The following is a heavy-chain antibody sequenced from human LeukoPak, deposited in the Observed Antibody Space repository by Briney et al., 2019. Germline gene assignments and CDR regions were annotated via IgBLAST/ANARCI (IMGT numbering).Heavy chain of an antibody. CDR2: INPNSGGT. J-gene: IGHJ4*02. CDR1: GYTFTGYY. Sequence: GASVKVSCKASGYTFTGYYMHWVRQAPGQGLEWMGWINPNSGGTNYAQKFQGRVTMTRDTSISTAYMELSRLRSDDTAVYYCARGDHFRDGYKVTDYWGQGTLVTVSS. CDR3: ARGDHFRDGYKVTDY. V-gene: IGHV1-2*02. D-gene: IGHD5-24*01.